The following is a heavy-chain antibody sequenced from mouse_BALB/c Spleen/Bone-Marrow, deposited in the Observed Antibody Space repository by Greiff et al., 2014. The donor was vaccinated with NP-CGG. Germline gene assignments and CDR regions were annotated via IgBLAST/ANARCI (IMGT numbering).Heavy chain of an antibody. Sequence: EVQLQESGAELVRPGASVKLSCTASGFNIKGTYIHWVKQRPEQGLEWIGRIDPAIGNSKYGPKFQGKATFTSDTSSNTAYLQLSSLTSEDTAVYYCARRYYNMAMDYWGQGTSVTVSS. D-gene: IGHD1-1*01. J-gene: IGHJ4*01. V-gene: IGHV14-3*02. CDR2: IDPAIGNS. CDR3: ARRYYNMAMDY. CDR1: GFNIKGTY.